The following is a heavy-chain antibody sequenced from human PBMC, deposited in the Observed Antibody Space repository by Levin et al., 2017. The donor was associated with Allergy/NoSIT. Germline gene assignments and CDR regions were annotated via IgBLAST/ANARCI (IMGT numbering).Heavy chain of an antibody. V-gene: IGHV3-49*04. CDR1: GFTFGDYA. CDR2: IRNKAHCGTT. D-gene: IGHD3-16*02. Sequence: QAGGSLRLSCTGSGFTFGDYAMSWVRQAPGKGLEWVGFIRNKAHCGTTEYAASVKGRLTISRDDSKSIAYLQMNSLKTEDTAVYFCARGGPPNYDYNWGSYRDGYFDYWGQGTLVTVSS. CDR3: ARGGPPNYDYNWGSYRDGYFDY. J-gene: IGHJ4*02.